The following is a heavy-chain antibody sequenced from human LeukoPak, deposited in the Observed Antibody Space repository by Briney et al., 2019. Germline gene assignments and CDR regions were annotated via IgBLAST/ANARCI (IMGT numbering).Heavy chain of an antibody. J-gene: IGHJ3*02. Sequence: PGGSLRLSCAASGFTFSRYGMHWVRQAPGKGLEWVAVISNDGTVTYYADSVKGRFTISRDNSKNTLYLQMNSLRAEDTAEYYCAKSLLTTATGTGRAFDIWGQGTRVTVSS. CDR3: AKSLLTTATGTGRAFDI. V-gene: IGHV3-30*18. D-gene: IGHD1-1*01. CDR2: ISNDGTVT. CDR1: GFTFSRYG.